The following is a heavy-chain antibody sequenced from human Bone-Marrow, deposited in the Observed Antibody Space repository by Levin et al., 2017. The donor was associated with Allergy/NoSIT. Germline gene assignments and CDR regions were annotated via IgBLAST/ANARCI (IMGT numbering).Heavy chain of an antibody. CDR3: ARDSTSSGWYKGADY. CDR1: GFTFSSYG. D-gene: IGHD6-19*01. J-gene: IGHJ4*02. Sequence: GGSLRLSCAASGFTFSSYGMHWVRQAPGKGLEWVAVIWYDGSNKYYADSVKGRFTISRDNSKNTLYLQMNSLRAEDTAVYYCARDSTSSGWYKGADYWGQGTLVTVSS. V-gene: IGHV3-33*01. CDR2: IWYDGSNK.